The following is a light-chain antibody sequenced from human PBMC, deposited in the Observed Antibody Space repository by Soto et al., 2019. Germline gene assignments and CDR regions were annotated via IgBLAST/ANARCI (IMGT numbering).Light chain of an antibody. J-gene: IGKJ5*01. CDR3: MQALQTPIT. V-gene: IGKV2-28*01. CDR1: QSLLHSNGYNY. CDR2: LGS. Sequence: DIVMTQSPLSLPVTPGEPASISCRSSQSLLHSNGYNYLDWYLQKPGQSPQLLIYLGSNRASGVPDWFSGSGSGTDFTLKISRVEAEDVGVYYCMQALQTPITFGQGTRLEMK.